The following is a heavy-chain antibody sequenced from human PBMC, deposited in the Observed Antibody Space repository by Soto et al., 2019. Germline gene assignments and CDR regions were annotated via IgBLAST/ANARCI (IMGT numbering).Heavy chain of an antibody. J-gene: IGHJ4*02. Sequence: SETLSLTCTVSGGSISSGDYYWSWIRQPPGKGLEWIGYIYYSGSTYYNPSLKSRVTISVDTSKNQFSLKLSSVTAADTAVYYCARDHWRGDYFDYWGQGTLVTVSS. CDR1: GGSISSGDYY. CDR3: ARDHWRGDYFDY. D-gene: IGHD3-3*01. CDR2: IYYSGST. V-gene: IGHV4-30-4*01.